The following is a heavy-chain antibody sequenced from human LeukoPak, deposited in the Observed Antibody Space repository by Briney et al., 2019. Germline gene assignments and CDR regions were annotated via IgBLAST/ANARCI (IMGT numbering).Heavy chain of an antibody. J-gene: IGHJ4*02. CDR1: GGSISTYY. CDR3: ARDGSGSSGGYFDY. D-gene: IGHD1-26*01. CDR2: MYTSGST. V-gene: IGHV4-4*07. Sequence: SETPSLTCTVSGGSISTYYWSWIRQPAGKGLEWIGRMYTSGSTNYNPSLKSRVTMSVDTSKNQFSLKLSSVTAADTAVYYCARDGSGSSGGYFDYWGQGTLVTVSS.